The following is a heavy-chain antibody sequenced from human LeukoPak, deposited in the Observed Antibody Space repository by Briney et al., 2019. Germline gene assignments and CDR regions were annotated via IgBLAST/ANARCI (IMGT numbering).Heavy chain of an antibody. Sequence: GASVKVSCKASGYTFTGYYMHWVRQAPGQGLEWMGWINPNSGGIYYAQKFQGRVTMTRDTAISSVYLELNSLRCDETAVYYCARDRNCGPYGRWFDPWGQRTLVTVSS. CDR1: GYTFTGYY. D-gene: IGHD1-20*01. CDR2: INPNSGGI. CDR3: ARDRNCGPYGRWFDP. V-gene: IGHV1-2*02. J-gene: IGHJ5*02.